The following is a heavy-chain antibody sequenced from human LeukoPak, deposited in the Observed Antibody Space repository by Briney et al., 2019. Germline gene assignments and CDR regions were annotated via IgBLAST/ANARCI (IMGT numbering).Heavy chain of an antibody. D-gene: IGHD1-26*01. CDR1: DGSISSSSYY. CDR3: ARTDGGRYSYFDY. V-gene: IGHV4-39*01. J-gene: IGHJ4*02. CDR2: LFYTGET. Sequence: SETLSLTCIVSDGSISSSSYYWGWIRQPPGKGLEWIGNLFYTGETFYNPSLNSRVTISVDTSKSQFSLRLSSVTAADTAVYYCARTDGGRYSYFDYWGQGTLVTVSS.